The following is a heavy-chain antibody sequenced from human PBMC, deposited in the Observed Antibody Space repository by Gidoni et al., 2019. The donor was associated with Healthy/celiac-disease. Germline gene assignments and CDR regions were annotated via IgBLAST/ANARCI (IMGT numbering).Heavy chain of an antibody. D-gene: IGHD4-17*01. CDR2: IYSGGST. CDR3: ATFPSLTTVTTPDMDV. CDR1: GFTVISNY. V-gene: IGHV3-53*01. J-gene: IGHJ6*03. Sequence: EVQLVESGGGLIQPGGSMRLSCAASGFTVISNYMSWVRQAPGNGLEWVSVIYSGGSTYYADSVKGRFTISRDNSKNTLYLQMNSLRSEDTAVYYCATFPSLTTVTTPDMDVWGKGTTVTVSS.